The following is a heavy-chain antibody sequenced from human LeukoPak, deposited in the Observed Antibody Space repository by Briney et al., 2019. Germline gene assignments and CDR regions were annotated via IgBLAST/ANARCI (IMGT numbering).Heavy chain of an antibody. D-gene: IGHD2-15*01. Sequence: ASVKVSCKASGYTFTGYYMHWVRQAPGQGLEWMGWINPNSGGTNYAQKFQGRVTTTRDTSISTAYMELSRLRSDDTAVYYCARGEVVVAAKRNWFDPWGQGTLVTVSS. V-gene: IGHV1-2*02. J-gene: IGHJ5*02. CDR3: ARGEVVVAAKRNWFDP. CDR2: INPNSGGT. CDR1: GYTFTGYY.